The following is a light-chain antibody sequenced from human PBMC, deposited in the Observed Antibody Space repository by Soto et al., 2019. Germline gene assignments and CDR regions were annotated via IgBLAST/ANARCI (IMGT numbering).Light chain of an antibody. CDR3: QQSYTIPYT. CDR2: AAS. J-gene: IGKJ2*01. V-gene: IGKV1-39*01. Sequence: DIQMTQSPSSLPASVGDRVTLTCRASQSISTYLNWYQQKPGKAPKLLIYAASRLQSGVPSSLSGSGSGTDFTLTISSLQPEDFATYYCQQSYTIPYTFGQGTKLEIK. CDR1: QSISTY.